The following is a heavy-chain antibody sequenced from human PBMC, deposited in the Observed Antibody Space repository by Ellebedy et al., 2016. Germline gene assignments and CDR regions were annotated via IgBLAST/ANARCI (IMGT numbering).Heavy chain of an antibody. CDR2: INHSANT. Sequence: SETLSLXXTVYGGSFSGYYWSWIRKPPGKGLQWIGEINHSANTNYNPSLKSRVTISVDTSKNQFSLKLSSVTAADTAVYYCARGLILGYSFDYWGQGTPVTVSS. CDR3: ARGLILGYSFDY. D-gene: IGHD2-15*01. V-gene: IGHV4-34*01. CDR1: GGSFSGYY. J-gene: IGHJ4*02.